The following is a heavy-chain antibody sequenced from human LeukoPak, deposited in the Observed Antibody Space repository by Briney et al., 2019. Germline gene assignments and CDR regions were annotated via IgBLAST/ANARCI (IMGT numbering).Heavy chain of an antibody. Sequence: SETLSLTCTVSGGSVISGSSYWGWIRQPPGKGLEWIGNIYYSGSTYYNPSLQSRVTISVDTSQNQFSLTLSSVTAADTAVYYCAKDQMGVAAVLPLPQNAFDIWGQGTMVTVSS. V-gene: IGHV4-39*07. CDR3: AKDQMGVAAVLPLPQNAFDI. D-gene: IGHD6-13*01. CDR1: GGSVISGSSY. J-gene: IGHJ3*02. CDR2: IYYSGST.